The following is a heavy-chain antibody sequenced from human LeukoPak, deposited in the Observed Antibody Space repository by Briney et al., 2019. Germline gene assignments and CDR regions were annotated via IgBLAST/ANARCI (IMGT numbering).Heavy chain of an antibody. CDR3: AKVKWELLTAPFDY. CDR2: IRYDGSNK. Sequence: GGSLRLSCAASGFTFSSYGMHWVRQAPGKGLEWVAFIRYDGSNKYYADSVKGRFTISRDNSKNTLYLQMNSLRAEDTAVYYCAKVKWELLTAPFDYWGQGTLVTVSS. J-gene: IGHJ4*02. CDR1: GFTFSSYG. D-gene: IGHD1-26*01. V-gene: IGHV3-30*02.